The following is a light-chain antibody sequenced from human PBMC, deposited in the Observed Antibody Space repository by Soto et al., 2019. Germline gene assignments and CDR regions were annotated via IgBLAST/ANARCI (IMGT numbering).Light chain of an antibody. Sequence: QSALTQPASVSGSPGQSITISCTGTRRDVGIYNLVSWYQLHTGKVPKLIIYEDTKRPSGISSRFSGSESGITAFLTISGLQAEDEADYYCCSYAGSSTYVFGTGTKVTVL. V-gene: IGLV2-23*01. CDR2: EDT. CDR3: CSYAGSSTYV. J-gene: IGLJ1*01. CDR1: RRDVGIYNL.